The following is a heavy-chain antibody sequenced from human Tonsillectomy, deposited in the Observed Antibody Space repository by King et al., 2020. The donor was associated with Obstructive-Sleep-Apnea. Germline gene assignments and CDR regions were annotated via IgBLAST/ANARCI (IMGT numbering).Heavy chain of an antibody. CDR1: GFTFSNFW. CDR3: VRDFDYYDSSGYDNWFDH. D-gene: IGHD3-22*01. V-gene: IGHV3-7*01. Sequence: EVQLVESGGGLVQPGGSLRLSCAASGFTFSNFWMSWVRQAPGKGLEWVANVKHDGTTNHYVDSVRGRFTISRDNAKNSLYLQMNSLRAEDSAVYYCVRDFDYYDSSGYDNWFDHWGQGTLVTVSS. J-gene: IGHJ5*02. CDR2: VKHDGTTN.